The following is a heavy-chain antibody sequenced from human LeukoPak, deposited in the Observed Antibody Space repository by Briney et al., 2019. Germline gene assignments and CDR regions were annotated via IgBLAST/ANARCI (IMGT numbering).Heavy chain of an antibody. CDR3: AGESSGLGLGAFDI. CDR2: ISAYNGNA. CDR1: GYTFTSYG. D-gene: IGHD5-12*01. Sequence: GASVKVSCKASGYTFTSYGISWVRQAPGQGLEWMGWISAYNGNANYAQKLQGRVTMTTDTSTSTAYMELRSLRSDDTAVYYCAGESSGLGLGAFDIWGQGTMVTVSS. V-gene: IGHV1-18*01. J-gene: IGHJ3*02.